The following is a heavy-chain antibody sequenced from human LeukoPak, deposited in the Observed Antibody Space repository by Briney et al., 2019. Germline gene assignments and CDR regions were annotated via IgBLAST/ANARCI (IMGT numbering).Heavy chain of an antibody. J-gene: IGHJ4*02. Sequence: PGGSLRLSCAASGFTFSSYAMSWVRQAPGKGLEWVSAISGSGGSTYYADPVKGRFTISRDNSKNTLYLQMNSLRAEDTAVYYCAKAPLDGYNFDYWGQGTLVTVSS. CDR1: GFTFSSYA. CDR3: AKAPLDGYNFDY. CDR2: ISGSGGST. D-gene: IGHD5-24*01. V-gene: IGHV3-23*01.